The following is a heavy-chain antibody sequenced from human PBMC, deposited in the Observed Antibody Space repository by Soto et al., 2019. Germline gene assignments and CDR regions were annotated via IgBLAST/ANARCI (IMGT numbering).Heavy chain of an antibody. CDR3: ARPSLAYYGSSGYLNYYYYGMDV. Sequence: SVKVSCKASGGTFSSYAISWVRQAPGQGLEWMGGIIPIFGTANYAQKFQGRVTITADESTSTAYMELSSLRSEDTAVYYCARPSLAYYGSSGYLNYYYYGMDVWGQGTTVPVSS. CDR2: IIPIFGTA. J-gene: IGHJ6*02. CDR1: GGTFSSYA. V-gene: IGHV1-69*13. D-gene: IGHD3-22*01.